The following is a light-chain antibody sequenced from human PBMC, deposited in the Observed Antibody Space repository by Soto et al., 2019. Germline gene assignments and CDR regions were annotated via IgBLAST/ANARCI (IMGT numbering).Light chain of an antibody. J-gene: IGKJ4*01. CDR2: DAS. CDR3: QQLNSYPLT. V-gene: IGKV1-9*01. Sequence: DIPLTQSPSFLSASVGDRVTITCRASQGISTYLAWFQQKPGKAPKLLIYDASTLQSEVPSRFSGSGSGTQFTLTISSLQPEDFATYYCQQLNSYPLTFGGGTKVEIK. CDR1: QGISTY.